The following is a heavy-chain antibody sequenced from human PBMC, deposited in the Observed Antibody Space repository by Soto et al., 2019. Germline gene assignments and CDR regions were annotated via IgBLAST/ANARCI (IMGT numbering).Heavy chain of an antibody. CDR1: GFTFSDYV. CDR2: IGYTGSTI. J-gene: IGHJ4*02. V-gene: IGHV3-11*01. CDR3: ARDFGMTTAVKGAFDY. D-gene: IGHD4-17*01. Sequence: GGSLRLSCAASGFTFSDYVMTWIRQAPGKGLEWLAYIGYTGSTIYYADSVKGRFTISRDNAKNSLYLQMDSLRGEDTAVYYCARDFGMTTAVKGAFDYWGQGTLVTVSS.